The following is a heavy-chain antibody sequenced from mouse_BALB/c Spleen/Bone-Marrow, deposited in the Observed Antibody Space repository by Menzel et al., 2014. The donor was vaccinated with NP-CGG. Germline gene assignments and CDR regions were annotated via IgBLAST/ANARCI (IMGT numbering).Heavy chain of an antibody. CDR1: GFTFTDYY. Sequence: DVMLVESGGGLVQPGGSLRLSCATSGFTFTDYYMSWVRQPPGKALEWLGFIRNKANGYTTEYSASVKGRFTISRDNSQSILYLQMNTRRAEDSSPFFCAKDVQYGNPWYFDVWGAGTTVTLSP. D-gene: IGHD2-10*02. CDR2: IRNKANGYTT. CDR3: AKDVQYGNPWYFDV. V-gene: IGHV7-3*02. J-gene: IGHJ1*01.